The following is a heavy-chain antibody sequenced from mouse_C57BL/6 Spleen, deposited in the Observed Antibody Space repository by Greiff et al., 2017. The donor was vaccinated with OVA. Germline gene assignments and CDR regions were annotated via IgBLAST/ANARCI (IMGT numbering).Heavy chain of an antibody. J-gene: IGHJ4*01. D-gene: IGHD1-1*01. CDR1: GFSLSTFGMG. V-gene: IGHV8-8*01. Sequence: QVQLKESGPGILQPSQTLSLTCSFSGFSLSTFGMGVGWIRQPSGKGLEWLAHIWWDDDKYYNPALKSRLTISKDTSKNQVFRKIANVDTADTATYYCARLHYYGSSYQAMDYWGQGTSVTVSS. CDR2: IWWDDDK. CDR3: ARLHYYGSSYQAMDY.